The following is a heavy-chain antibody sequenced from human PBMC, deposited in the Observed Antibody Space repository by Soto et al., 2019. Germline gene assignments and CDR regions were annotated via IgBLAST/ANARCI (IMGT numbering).Heavy chain of an antibody. CDR3: AREGDSYGYYFDY. V-gene: IGHV3-53*02. CDR1: GFTVSSNY. Sequence: EVQLVETGGGLIQPGGSLRLSCAASGFTVSSNYMSWVRQAPGKGLEWVSVIYSGGSTYYADSVKGRFPISRDKSKNTLYLQMNSLRAEDTAVYYCAREGDSYGYYFDYWGQGTLVTVSS. CDR2: IYSGGST. D-gene: IGHD5-18*01. J-gene: IGHJ4*02.